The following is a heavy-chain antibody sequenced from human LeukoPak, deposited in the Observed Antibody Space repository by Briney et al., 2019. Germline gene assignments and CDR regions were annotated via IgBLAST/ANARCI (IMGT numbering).Heavy chain of an antibody. V-gene: IGHV1-69*13. CDR2: IIPIFGTA. Sequence: SVKVSCKASGGTFSSYAISWVRQAPGQGLAWMGGIIPIFGTANYAQKFQGRVTITADESTSTAYMELSSLRSEDTAVYYCARGSITFSGSYYSDYYYGMDVWGKGTTVTVSS. D-gene: IGHD3-10*01. J-gene: IGHJ6*04. CDR1: GGTFSSYA. CDR3: ARGSITFSGSYYSDYYYGMDV.